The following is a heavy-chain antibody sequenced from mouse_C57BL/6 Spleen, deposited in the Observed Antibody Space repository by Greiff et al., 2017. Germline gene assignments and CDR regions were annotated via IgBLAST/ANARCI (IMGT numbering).Heavy chain of an antibody. V-gene: IGHV1-7*01. CDR2: INPSSGYT. CDR1: GYTFTSYW. J-gene: IGHJ4*01. D-gene: IGHD1-1*02. CDR3: AIWGGNYAIGC. Sequence: VQLQQSGAELAKPGASVKLSCTASGYTFTSYWMHWVKQRPGQGLEWIGYINPSSGYTKYNQKFKDKATLTADKSSSTAYLQLSSLTYEDSAVYYCAIWGGNYAIGCWGQRTSGTVSS.